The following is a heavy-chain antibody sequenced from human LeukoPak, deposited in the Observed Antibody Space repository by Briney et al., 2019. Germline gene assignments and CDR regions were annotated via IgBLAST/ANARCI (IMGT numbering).Heavy chain of an antibody. Sequence: GGSLRLSCAASGFTVSTNYMNWVRQAPGRGLEWVSVIYSGGSTYYVDSVKGRFTISRDNSKNTLHLLMNSLRAEDTAVYFCARSKPPAVKDYYGLDVWGLGTTVTVSS. CDR2: IYSGGST. J-gene: IGHJ6*02. V-gene: IGHV3-66*01. CDR3: ARSKPPAVKDYYGLDV. D-gene: IGHD6-13*01. CDR1: GFTVSTNY.